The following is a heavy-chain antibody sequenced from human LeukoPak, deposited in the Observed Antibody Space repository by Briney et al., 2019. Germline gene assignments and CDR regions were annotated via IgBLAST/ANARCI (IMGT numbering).Heavy chain of an antibody. CDR1: GGSFSGHY. V-gene: IGHV4-34*01. CDR3: ARDGDYGDGNY. D-gene: IGHD4-17*01. J-gene: IGHJ4*02. Sequence: SETLSLTCAVYGGSFSGHYWSWIRQPPGKGLEWIGEINHSGSTNYNPSLKSRVTISVDTSKNQFSLKLSSVTAADTAVYYCARDGDYGDGNYWGQGTLVTVSS. CDR2: INHSGST.